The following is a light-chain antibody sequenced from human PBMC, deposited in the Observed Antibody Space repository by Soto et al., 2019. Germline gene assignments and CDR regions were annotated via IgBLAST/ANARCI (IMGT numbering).Light chain of an antibody. CDR2: LAF. Sequence: DIQMTQSPSSLSASIGDRVTITCRASQGIRNDLLGWYQQKPGKAPKCLNYLAFKLQSGVPPRFSSSGSGTEFTLTISSLQTEDFATYYCLQHDTYPLPFGQGTKVEIK. CDR3: LQHDTYPLP. V-gene: IGKV1-17*01. J-gene: IGKJ1*01. CDR1: QGIRND.